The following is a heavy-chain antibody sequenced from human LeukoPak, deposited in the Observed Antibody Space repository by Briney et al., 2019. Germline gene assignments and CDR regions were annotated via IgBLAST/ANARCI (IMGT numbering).Heavy chain of an antibody. CDR2: IYYSGST. CDR1: GGSISSYY. V-gene: IGHV4-59*12. Sequence: SSETLSLTCTVSGGSISSYYWSWIRQPPGKGLEWIGYIYYSGSTNYNPSLKSRVTMSVDTSKNQFSLKLSSVTAADTAVYYCARDTGYYFDYWGQGTLVTVSS. J-gene: IGHJ4*02. CDR3: ARDTGYYFDY. D-gene: IGHD6-13*01.